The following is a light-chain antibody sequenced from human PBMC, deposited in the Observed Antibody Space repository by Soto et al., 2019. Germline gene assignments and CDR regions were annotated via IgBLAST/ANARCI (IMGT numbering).Light chain of an antibody. V-gene: IGKV1-5*03. J-gene: IGKJ1*01. CDR3: QHYNSYSEA. Sequence: DIQMTQSPSTLSLCLVDIVTITCRASQTISSWLAWYQQKPGKAPKLLIYKASTLKSGVPSRFSGSGSGTEFTLTISSLQPDDFATYYCQHYNSYSEAFGQGTKVDNK. CDR2: KAS. CDR1: QTISSW.